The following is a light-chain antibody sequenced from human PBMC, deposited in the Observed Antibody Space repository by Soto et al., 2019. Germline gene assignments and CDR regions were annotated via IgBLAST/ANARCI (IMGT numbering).Light chain of an antibody. Sequence: QSVLTQPPSVSGAPGQRVTISFTESSSNIGAGYDVHWYQQLPGTAPKLLIYGNSNRPSGVPDRFSGSKSGTSASLAITGLQAEDEAYYYCQSYDSSLSAWVFGGGTKLTVL. J-gene: IGLJ3*02. CDR1: SSNIGAGYD. V-gene: IGLV1-40*01. CDR2: GNS. CDR3: QSYDSSLSAWV.